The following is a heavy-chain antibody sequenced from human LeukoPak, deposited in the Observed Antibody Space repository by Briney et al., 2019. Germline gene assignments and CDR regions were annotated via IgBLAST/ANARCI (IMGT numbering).Heavy chain of an antibody. V-gene: IGHV4-34*01. CDR3: AREGDQGFDY. Sequence: SETLSLTCVAYGGSFSGYFWSWIRQPPGKGLEWIGEINPSGGTGNNPSLRSRVTISKDTSKNQLSLKLTSVTAADTAVYYCAREGDQGFDYWGQGTLVTVSS. J-gene: IGHJ4*02. CDR2: INPSGGT. D-gene: IGHD3-16*01. CDR1: GGSFSGYF.